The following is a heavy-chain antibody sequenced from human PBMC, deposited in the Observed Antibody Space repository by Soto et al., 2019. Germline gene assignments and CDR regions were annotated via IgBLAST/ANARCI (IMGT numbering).Heavy chain of an antibody. CDR2: IYYSGST. CDR3: ARDTNCGGDCYHFDY. J-gene: IGHJ4*02. V-gene: IGHV4-31*03. D-gene: IGHD2-21*02. Sequence: QVQLQESGPGLVKPSQTLSLTCTVSGGSISSGGYYWSWIRQHPGKGLEWIGYIYYSGSTYYNPSLKSRVTISVDTAKNQFSLKLSSVTAADTAVYYCARDTNCGGDCYHFDYWGQGTLVTVSS. CDR1: GGSISSGGYY.